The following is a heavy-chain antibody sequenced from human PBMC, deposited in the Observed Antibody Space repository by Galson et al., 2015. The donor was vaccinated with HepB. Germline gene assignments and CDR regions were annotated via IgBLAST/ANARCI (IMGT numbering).Heavy chain of an antibody. CDR2: ISYEGNNK. D-gene: IGHD6-6*01. Sequence: LILPCSAAAGTFNNYDVLWVGQAPGKGLEWVAVISYEGNNKHHADSVKGRFTISRDNSKNTLYLQMNSLRAEDTAVYYCARATRIAARSLDHWGQGTLVSVSS. CDR1: AGTFNNYD. V-gene: IGHV3-30*03. CDR3: ARATRIAARSLDH. J-gene: IGHJ5*02.